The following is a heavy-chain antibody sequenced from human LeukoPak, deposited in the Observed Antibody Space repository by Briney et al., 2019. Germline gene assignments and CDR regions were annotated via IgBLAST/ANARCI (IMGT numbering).Heavy chain of an antibody. V-gene: IGHV5-51*01. Sequence: RGESLKISCKGSGYSFTSYWIGWVRQMPGKGLEWIGIIYPGDSDTRYSPSFQGQVTISADKSISTAYLQWSSLKASDTAMYYCARAPYDILTGYNWFDPWGQGTLVTVSS. J-gene: IGHJ5*02. CDR1: GYSFTSYW. D-gene: IGHD3-9*01. CDR3: ARAPYDILTGYNWFDP. CDR2: IYPGDSDT.